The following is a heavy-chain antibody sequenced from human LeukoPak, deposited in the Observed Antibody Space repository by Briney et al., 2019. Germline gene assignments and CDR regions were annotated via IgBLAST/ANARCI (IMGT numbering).Heavy chain of an antibody. CDR2: TYYRSKWYN. CDR3: ARDQRLDSGYPKVLAEYNWFDP. Sequence: SQTLSLTCAISGDSVSSNSAAWNWIRQSPSRGLEWLGRTYYRSKWYNDYAVSVKSRITINPDTSKNQFSLQLNSVTPEDTAVYYCARDQRLDSGYPKVLAEYNWFDPWGQGTLVTVSS. V-gene: IGHV6-1*01. CDR1: GDSVSSNSAA. D-gene: IGHD5-12*01. J-gene: IGHJ5*02.